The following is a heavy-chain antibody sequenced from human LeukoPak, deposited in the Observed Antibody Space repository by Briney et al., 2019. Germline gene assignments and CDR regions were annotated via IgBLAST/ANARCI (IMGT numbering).Heavy chain of an antibody. V-gene: IGHV3-66*01. CDR1: AFTVSSNY. CDR2: IYSGGST. J-gene: IGHJ3*02. Sequence: GGSLRLSCSASAFTVSSNYRSWVRQAPGKGLEWFSFIYSGGSTYYADSVKGRFTFSRANSKNTLYLQMNSLRAEDTAVYYCARDRGGWYNVDGAFDIWGQGKMVTVSS. D-gene: IGHD6-19*01. CDR3: ARDRGGWYNVDGAFDI.